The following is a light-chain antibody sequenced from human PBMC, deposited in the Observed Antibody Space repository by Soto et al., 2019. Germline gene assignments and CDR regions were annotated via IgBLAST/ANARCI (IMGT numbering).Light chain of an antibody. Sequence: DIQMTQSPSTLSASVGDRVTIACRASQSINIWLAWYQQKPGKAPNLLIYRTSSLESGVPSRFSGSGSGTEFTLNISCLQPDEFATYYCQQYDTYPWTFGHGTKVEIK. CDR3: QQYDTYPWT. CDR2: RTS. J-gene: IGKJ1*01. V-gene: IGKV1-5*03. CDR1: QSINIW.